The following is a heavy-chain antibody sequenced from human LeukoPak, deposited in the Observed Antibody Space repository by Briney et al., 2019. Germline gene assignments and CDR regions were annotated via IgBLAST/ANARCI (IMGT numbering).Heavy chain of an antibody. J-gene: IGHJ4*02. CDR3: AKDSDYYGSGSSPYDY. V-gene: IGHV3-23*01. D-gene: IGHD3-10*01. CDR2: ISGSGGST. Sequence: SWVRQAPGXGLEWVSIISGSGGSTYFADSVKGRFTFSRDNSKNTLYLQMNSLRAEDTAVYYCAKDSDYYGSGSSPYDYWGQGTLVTVSS.